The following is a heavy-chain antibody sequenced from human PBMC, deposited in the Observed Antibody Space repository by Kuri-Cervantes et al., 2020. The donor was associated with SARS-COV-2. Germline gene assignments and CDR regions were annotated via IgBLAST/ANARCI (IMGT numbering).Heavy chain of an antibody. J-gene: IGHJ3*02. CDR1: GYTFTGYY. CDR3: ARSTPFRRRVVIYQGGAFDI. CDR2: INPNSGGT. D-gene: IGHD3-3*01. Sequence: ASVKVSCKASGYTFTGYYMQWVRQAPGQGLEWMGWINPNSGGTNYAQKFQGWVTMTRDTSISTVYLELSRLRSDDTAVYYCARSTPFRRRVVIYQGGAFDIWGQGTMVTVSS. V-gene: IGHV1-2*04.